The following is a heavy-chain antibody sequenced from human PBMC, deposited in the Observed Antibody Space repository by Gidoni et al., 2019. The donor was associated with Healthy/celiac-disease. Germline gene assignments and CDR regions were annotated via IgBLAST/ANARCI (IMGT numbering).Heavy chain of an antibody. CDR3: ASSKAAACR. CDR1: GFTFSSYS. D-gene: IGHD6-13*01. V-gene: IGHV3-21*01. Sequence: EVQLVESGGGLVKPGGSLRLSCAASGFTFSSYSMNWVRQAPGTGLEWVSSISRSSSYIYYADSVKGRFTISRDNAKNSLYLQINSLRAEDTAVYYCASSKAAACRWGQGTLVTVSS. CDR2: ISRSSSYI. J-gene: IGHJ4*02.